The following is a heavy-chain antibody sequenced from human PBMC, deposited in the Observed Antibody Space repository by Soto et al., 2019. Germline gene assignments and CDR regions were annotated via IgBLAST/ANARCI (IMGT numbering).Heavy chain of an antibody. CDR2: IYPGDSDT. CDR1: GYSFTSYW. Sequence: GEALKISCKGSGYSFTSYWIGWVRQMPGKGLEWMGIIYPGDSDTRYSPSFQGQVTISADKSISTAYLQWSSLKASDTAMYYCARQRYCSRGSCYPGGYYYYMDVWGKGTTVTVSS. D-gene: IGHD2-15*01. J-gene: IGHJ6*03. V-gene: IGHV5-51*01. CDR3: ARQRYCSRGSCYPGGYYYYMDV.